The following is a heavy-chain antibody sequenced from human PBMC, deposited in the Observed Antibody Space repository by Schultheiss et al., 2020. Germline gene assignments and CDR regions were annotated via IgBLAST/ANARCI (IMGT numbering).Heavy chain of an antibody. D-gene: IGHD3-3*01. CDR2: IKQDGSEK. CDR3: ARGDHYDFWSGYYTGSYFDY. Sequence: GGSLRLSCAASGFTFSSYAMSWVRQAPGKGLEWVANIKQDGSEKYYVDSVKGRFTISRDNAKNSLYLQMNSLRAEDTAVYYCARGDHYDFWSGYYTGSYFDYWGQGTLVTVSS. CDR1: GFTFSSYA. V-gene: IGHV3-7*01. J-gene: IGHJ4*02.